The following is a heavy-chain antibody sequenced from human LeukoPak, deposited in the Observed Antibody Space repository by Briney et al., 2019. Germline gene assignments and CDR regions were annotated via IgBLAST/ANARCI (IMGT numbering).Heavy chain of an antibody. CDR1: GFPFSSYW. J-gene: IGHJ4*02. CDR2: INSDGSST. V-gene: IGHV3-74*01. CDR3: AREVYSSGWSSFDY. Sequence: GGSLRLSCAASGFPFSSYWMHWVRQAPGKGLVRVSRINSDGSSTIHADSVKGRFTISRDNAKNTLYLQMNSLRAEDTAVYYCAREVYSSGWSSFDYWGQGTLVTVSS. D-gene: IGHD6-19*01.